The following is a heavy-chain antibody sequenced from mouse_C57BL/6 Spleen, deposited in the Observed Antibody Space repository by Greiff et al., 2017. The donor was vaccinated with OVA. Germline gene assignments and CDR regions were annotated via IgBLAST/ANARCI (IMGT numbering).Heavy chain of an antibody. J-gene: IGHJ4*01. Sequence: QVTLKECGPGILQPSQTLSLTCSFSGFSLSTFGMGVGWIRQPSGKGLEWLAHIWWDDDKYYNPALKSRLTISKDTSKNQVFLKIANVDTADTATYYWARMEDSSGYCYAMDYWGQGTSVTVSS. CDR3: ARMEDSSGYCYAMDY. V-gene: IGHV8-8*01. D-gene: IGHD3-2*02. CDR2: IWWDDDK. CDR1: GFSLSTFGMG.